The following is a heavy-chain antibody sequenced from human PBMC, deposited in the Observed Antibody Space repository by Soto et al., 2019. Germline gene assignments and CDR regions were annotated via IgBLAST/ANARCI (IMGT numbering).Heavy chain of an antibody. V-gene: IGHV4-59*01. CDR3: ARGVVRGSGWYLQTYYYYYGMDV. CDR2: IYYSGST. D-gene: IGHD6-19*01. Sequence: PSETLSLTCTVSGGSISSYYWSWIRQPPGKXLEWIGYIYYSGSTNYNPSLKSRVTISVDTSKNQFSLKLSSVTAADTAVYYCARGVVRGSGWYLQTYYYYYGMDVWGQGTTVTVSS. J-gene: IGHJ6*02. CDR1: GGSISSYY.